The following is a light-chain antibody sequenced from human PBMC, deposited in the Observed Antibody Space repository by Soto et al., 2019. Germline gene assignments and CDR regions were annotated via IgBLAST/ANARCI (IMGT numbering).Light chain of an antibody. V-gene: IGKV3-15*01. CDR3: QQYNNWPPQLT. Sequence: EVVMTQSPATLSVSPVEGSTRSCIASQSVSSNLAWYQQKPGQAPRLLIYGASTRATGIPARFSGSGSGTEFTLTISSLQSEDFAVYYCQQYNNWPPQLTFGGGTKVDIK. J-gene: IGKJ4*01. CDR2: GAS. CDR1: QSVSSN.